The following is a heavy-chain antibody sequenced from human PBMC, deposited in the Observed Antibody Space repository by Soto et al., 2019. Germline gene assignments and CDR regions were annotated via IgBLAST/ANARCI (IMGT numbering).Heavy chain of an antibody. CDR1: GFTFSSYG. D-gene: IGHD2-15*01. Sequence: QVQLVESGGGVVQPGRSLRLSCAASGFTFSSYGMHWVRQAPGKGLEWVAVISDDGSNKYYADSVKGLFAISRDNYMHTLYLQMNSLRAEDTAVYYCAKDRRKVVVAAPFDYWGQGTLVTVSS. V-gene: IGHV3-30*18. CDR2: ISDDGSNK. CDR3: AKDRRKVVVAAPFDY. J-gene: IGHJ4*02.